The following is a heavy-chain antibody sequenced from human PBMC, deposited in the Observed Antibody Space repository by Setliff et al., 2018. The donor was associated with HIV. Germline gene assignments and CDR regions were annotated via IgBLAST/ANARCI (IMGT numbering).Heavy chain of an antibody. Sequence: SETLSLTCTVSRGSTNSGSYYWTWIRQPAGKGLEWIGRFYTSGSTTYNPSLRSRLTISVDKSKNQFFLNLSSVTAADTAVYYCAAKRRYNYDLKGPLDYWAQGTLVTVSS. J-gene: IGHJ4*02. V-gene: IGHV4-61*02. CDR2: FYTSGST. CDR1: RGSTNSGSYY. D-gene: IGHD5-18*01. CDR3: AAKRRYNYDLKGPLDY.